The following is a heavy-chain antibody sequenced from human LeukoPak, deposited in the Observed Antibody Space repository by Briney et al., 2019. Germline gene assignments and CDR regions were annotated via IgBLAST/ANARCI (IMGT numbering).Heavy chain of an antibody. Sequence: PSETLSLTCTVSTDSVSREYWSWIRQPAGKGLEWIGRIFTKGNTDYNPSLKSRVTISVDTSKNQFSLKLSSVTAADTAVYYCARGIAAAGMVWYFDLWGRGTLVTVSS. V-gene: IGHV4-4*07. CDR2: IFTKGNT. J-gene: IGHJ2*01. CDR1: TDSVSREY. D-gene: IGHD6-13*01. CDR3: ARGIAAAGMVWYFDL.